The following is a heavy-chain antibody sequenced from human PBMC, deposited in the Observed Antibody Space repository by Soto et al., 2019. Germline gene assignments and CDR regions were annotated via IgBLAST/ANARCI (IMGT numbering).Heavy chain of an antibody. CDR3: ARSFRDSSSWYDY. CDR2: INPNSGGT. D-gene: IGHD6-13*01. Sequence: ASVKVSCKASGYTFTRYYMHGVRQAPGQGLEWMGWINPNSGGTNYAQKFQGWVTMTRDTSISTAYMELSRLRSDDTAVYYCARSFRDSSSWYDYWGQGTLVTVS. V-gene: IGHV1-2*04. CDR1: GYTFTRYY. J-gene: IGHJ4*02.